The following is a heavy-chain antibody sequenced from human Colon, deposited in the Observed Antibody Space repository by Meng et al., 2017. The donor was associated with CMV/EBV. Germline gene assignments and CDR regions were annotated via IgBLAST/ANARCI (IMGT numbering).Heavy chain of an antibody. CDR1: GFSFRSYE. J-gene: IGHJ6*02. D-gene: IGHD3-3*01. CDR3: ARDPSLITISGVVTYGMDV. CDR2: ISSGGHTI. V-gene: IGHV3-48*03. Sequence: GGSLSLSCSASGFSFRSYEMNWVRQAPGKGLEWVSYISSGGHTIHYADSVKGRFTISRDNTNNSLYLQMSSLRADDTAVYYCARDPSLITISGVVTYGMDVWGPGTTVTVSS.